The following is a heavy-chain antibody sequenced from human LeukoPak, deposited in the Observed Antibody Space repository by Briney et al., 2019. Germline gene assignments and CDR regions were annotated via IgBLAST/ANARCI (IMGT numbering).Heavy chain of an antibody. CDR2: VDPEDGET. D-gene: IGHD3-16*01. V-gene: IGHV1-69-2*01. CDR3: ATIDGLTGFDP. J-gene: IGHJ5*02. CDR1: GYTLTDYY. Sequence: ASVKVSCKVSGYTLTDYYMHWAPQAPGKGLEWMGLVDPEDGETIYAEEFEGRVTITADTPTDTAYMELSSLRPEDTAVYYCATIDGLTGFDPWGQGTLVTVSS.